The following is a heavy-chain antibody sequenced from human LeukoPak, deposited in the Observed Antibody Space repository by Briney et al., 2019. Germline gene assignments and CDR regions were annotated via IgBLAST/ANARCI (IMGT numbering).Heavy chain of an antibody. CDR1: GFTFSSYA. V-gene: IGHV4-39*01. CDR3: ARHPPYGSRSWGSYYFDY. Sequence: PGGSLRLSCAASGFTFSSYAMSWIRQPPGKGLEWIGTIYYSGSTYYNPSLKSRVTISVDTSKSQFSLKLSSVTAADTAVYYCARHPPYGSRSWGSYYFDYWGQGTLVTVSS. CDR2: IYYSGST. D-gene: IGHD3-10*01. J-gene: IGHJ4*02.